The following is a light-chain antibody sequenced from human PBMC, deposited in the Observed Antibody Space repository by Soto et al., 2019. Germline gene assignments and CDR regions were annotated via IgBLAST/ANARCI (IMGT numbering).Light chain of an antibody. CDR3: QQYNSYSPAT. CDR1: QSIGDW. CDR2: DAS. V-gene: IGKV1-5*01. Sequence: DIQMTQSPSTLAASVGDRVTITCRASQSIGDWLAWYQQKPGKAPNLLIYDASRSVSGVPSRFSGGGSGTEFTLTIISVQPDDFATYYCQQYNSYSPATFGQGTKVEIK. J-gene: IGKJ1*01.